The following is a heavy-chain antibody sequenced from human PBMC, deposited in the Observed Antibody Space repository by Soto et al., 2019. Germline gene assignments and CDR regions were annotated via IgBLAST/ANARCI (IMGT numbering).Heavy chain of an antibody. V-gene: IGHV4-39*01. J-gene: IGHJ4*02. Sequence: PSETLSLTCSVSTGSIFSDSYYWAWIRQPPGKGLEWIGTINHSGSPYHNPSLKSRVTISVDSSKNQFSLTLTSVTVADTAVYYCARRYAPRYSSGNNHFDLWGQGTLVTVSS. D-gene: IGHD6-19*01. CDR1: TGSIFSDSYY. CDR3: ARRYAPRYSSGNNHFDL. CDR2: INHSGSP.